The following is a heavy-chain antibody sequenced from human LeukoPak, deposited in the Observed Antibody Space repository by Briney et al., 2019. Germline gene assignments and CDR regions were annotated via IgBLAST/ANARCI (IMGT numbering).Heavy chain of an antibody. CDR1: GYTFTSYY. Sequence: ASVKVSCKASGYTFTSYYMHCVRQAPGQGLEWMGIVNPNGGSTSYAQKFQGRVTMSRDTSTSTVYMELSSLRSEDTAVYYCARDSGSYFDYWGQGTLVTVSS. CDR3: ARDSGSYFDY. CDR2: VNPNGGST. J-gene: IGHJ4*02. V-gene: IGHV1-46*01. D-gene: IGHD1-26*01.